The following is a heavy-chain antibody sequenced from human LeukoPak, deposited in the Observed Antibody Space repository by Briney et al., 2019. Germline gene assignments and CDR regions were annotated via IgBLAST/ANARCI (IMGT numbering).Heavy chain of an antibody. D-gene: IGHD1-26*01. CDR2: LYSSGTT. CDR1: GDSISSGSYY. CDR3: ARVKWELLAGPFEY. Sequence: SETLSLTCTASGDSISSGSYYWSWIRQPAGKGLEWIGRLYSSGTTNYNPSLKSRVSMSVDTSKNQFSLMLSSVTAADTAVYYCARVKWELLAGPFEYWGQGTLVTVSS. J-gene: IGHJ4*02. V-gene: IGHV4-61*02.